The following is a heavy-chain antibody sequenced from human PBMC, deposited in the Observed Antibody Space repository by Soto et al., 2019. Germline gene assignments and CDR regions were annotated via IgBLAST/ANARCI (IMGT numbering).Heavy chain of an antibody. D-gene: IGHD3-3*01. V-gene: IGHV3-30*18. CDR3: AKLGGGVKAIGAPGDWLDP. Sequence: QVQLVESGGGVVQPGDSLRLSCAASGFMFSGYGMHWIRQAPGKGLEWVAVISHDGSEKYSGDSVKGRCTVSRDNSNNTLFLQIDSLRAEDTAVYYCAKLGGGVKAIGAPGDWLDPWGQGTLVTVSS. CDR1: GFMFSGYG. CDR2: ISHDGSEK. J-gene: IGHJ5*02.